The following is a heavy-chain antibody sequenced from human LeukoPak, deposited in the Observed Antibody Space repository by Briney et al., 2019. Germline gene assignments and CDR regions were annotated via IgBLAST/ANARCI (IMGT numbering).Heavy chain of an antibody. CDR2: ISYDGSNK. V-gene: IGHV3-30*18. CDR3: AKSLRGSDKTEFDP. J-gene: IGHJ5*02. CDR1: GFTFSSYG. Sequence: GGSLRLSCAASGFTFSSYGMHWVRQAPGKGLEWVAVISYDGSNKYYADSVKGRFTISRDNSKNTLYLQMNSLRAEDTAVYYCAKSLRGSDKTEFDPWGQGTLVTVSS. D-gene: IGHD3-10*01.